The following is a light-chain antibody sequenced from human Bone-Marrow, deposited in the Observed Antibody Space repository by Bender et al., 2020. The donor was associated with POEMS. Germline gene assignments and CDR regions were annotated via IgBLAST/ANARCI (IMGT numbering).Light chain of an antibody. CDR3: QAWDSRTADYV. CDR1: KLGDKY. CDR2: QNN. V-gene: IGLV3-1*01. J-gene: IGLJ1*01. Sequence: SYELTQPPSVSVSPGQTASITCSGDKLGDKYACWYQQKPGQSPVLVIYQNNNRPSGVPERFSGSNSGNTATLTISGTQAMDEADYYCQAWDSRTADYVFGTGTKVTVL.